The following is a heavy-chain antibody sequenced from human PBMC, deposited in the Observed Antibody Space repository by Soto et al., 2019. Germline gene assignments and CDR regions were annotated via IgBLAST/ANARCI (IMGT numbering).Heavy chain of an antibody. CDR1: GNSFTSSW. V-gene: IGHV5-10-1*01. Sequence: PGESLKISCKASGNSFTSSWINWVRQMPGKGLEWMGRIDPTDSYTEYSPSFQGHITIPTDKSIAAAYLQWSSLKASDTAIYYCARSGYCSAGSCYHLDYWGQGTLVTVSS. CDR3: ARSGYCSAGSCYHLDY. CDR2: IDPTDSYT. D-gene: IGHD2-15*01. J-gene: IGHJ4*02.